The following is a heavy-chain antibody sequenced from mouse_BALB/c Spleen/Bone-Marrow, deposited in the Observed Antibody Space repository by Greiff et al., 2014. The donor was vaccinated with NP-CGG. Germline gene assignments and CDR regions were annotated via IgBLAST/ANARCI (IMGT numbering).Heavy chain of an antibody. CDR2: INNGGGST. CDR3: ARHGEERPVLAMDY. J-gene: IGHJ4*01. Sequence: EVNLVESGGGLVEPGGSLKLSCAASGFTFIAYTMSWVCQTPEKRLEWVAYINNGGGSTYYPDTVKGRFTISRDNAKNTLYLQMSSLKSEDTAMYYCARHGEERPVLAMDYWGQGTSVTVSS. CDR1: GFTFIAYT. D-gene: IGHD2-14*01. V-gene: IGHV5-12-2*01.